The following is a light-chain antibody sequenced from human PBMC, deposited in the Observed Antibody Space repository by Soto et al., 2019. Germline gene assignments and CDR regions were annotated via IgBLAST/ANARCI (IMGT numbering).Light chain of an antibody. CDR1: QTISSNY. Sequence: ETVLTQSPVTLSLSPGERATLSCRASQTISSNYLAWYQQKPGQAPRLLIHGASTRAIGIPDRFSGSGSGADFILTISRLEPEDFAVYYCQQYDSSPRTFGQGTKVDIK. V-gene: IGKV3-20*01. CDR2: GAS. J-gene: IGKJ1*01. CDR3: QQYDSSPRT.